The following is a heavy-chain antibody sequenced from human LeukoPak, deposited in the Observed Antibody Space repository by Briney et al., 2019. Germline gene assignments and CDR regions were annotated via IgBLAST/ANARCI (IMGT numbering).Heavy chain of an antibody. Sequence: GGSLRLSCAASGFTFSSYEMNWVRQAPGKGLEWVSYISSSGSTIYYADSVKGRFTISRDNAKNSLYLQMNSLRAEDTAVYYFVREKTAYDIFIDYWGQGTLVTVSS. CDR3: VREKTAYDIFIDY. CDR2: ISSSGSTI. V-gene: IGHV3-48*03. CDR1: GFTFSSYE. J-gene: IGHJ4*02. D-gene: IGHD3-9*01.